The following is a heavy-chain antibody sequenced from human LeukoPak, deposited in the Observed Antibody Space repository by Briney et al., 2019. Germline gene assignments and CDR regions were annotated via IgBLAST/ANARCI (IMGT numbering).Heavy chain of an antibody. CDR3: ARSIDYYGSGIDCDY. D-gene: IGHD3-10*01. J-gene: IGHJ4*02. CDR1: GYTFTGYY. V-gene: IGHV1-2*02. CDR2: INPNSGGT. Sequence: ASVKVSSKASGYTFTGYYMHWGRQAPGQGLEWMGWINPNSGGTNYAQKCQGRVTMTRDTSISTAYMELSRLRSDDTAVYYCARSIDYYGSGIDCDYWGQGTLVSVSS.